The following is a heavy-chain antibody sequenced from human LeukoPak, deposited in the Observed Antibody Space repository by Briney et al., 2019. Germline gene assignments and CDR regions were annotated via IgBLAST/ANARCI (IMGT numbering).Heavy chain of an antibody. Sequence: GDSLRLSCAASGFTFSSYAMSWVRQAPGKGPEWVSAIRKCGGTYYRDSVKGRFTISRDNHKNTLYLQMNSLRAEDTAVYYCAKDPIVFNSGNYYLRTFDIWGRGTVVTVSS. J-gene: IGHJ3*02. CDR2: IRKCGGT. CDR1: GFTFSSYA. CDR3: AKDPIVFNSGNYYLRTFDI. D-gene: IGHD1-26*01. V-gene: IGHV3-23*01.